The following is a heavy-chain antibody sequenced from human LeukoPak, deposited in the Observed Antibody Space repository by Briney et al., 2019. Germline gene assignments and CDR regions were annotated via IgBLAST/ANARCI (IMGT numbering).Heavy chain of an antibody. J-gene: IGHJ2*01. Sequence: GGSLRLSCAASGFTVSSNYMSWVRQAPEEGLECVSVIYSGGSPYCADSVKGRFTISRDNSKNTLYLQMNSLRAEDTAVYYCASDRYYYDSSGYYSHYWYFDLWGRGTLVTVSS. CDR2: IYSGGSP. V-gene: IGHV3-53*01. CDR1: GFTVSSNY. D-gene: IGHD3-22*01. CDR3: ASDRYYYDSSGYYSHYWYFDL.